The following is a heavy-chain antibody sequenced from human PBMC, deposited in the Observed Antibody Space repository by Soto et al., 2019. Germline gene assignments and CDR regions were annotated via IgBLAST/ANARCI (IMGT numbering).Heavy chain of an antibody. CDR1: GGSFSGYY. V-gene: IGHV4-34*03. CDR2: INHSGST. D-gene: IGHD3-22*01. CDR3: ARSSGYYPEEDNWFDP. J-gene: IGHJ5*02. Sequence: TSETLSLTCAVYGGSFSGYYWSWIRQPPGKGLEWIGEINHSGSTNYNPSLKSRVTISVDTSKDQFSLKLSSVTAADTAVYYCARSSGYYPEEDNWFDPWGQGTLVTVSS.